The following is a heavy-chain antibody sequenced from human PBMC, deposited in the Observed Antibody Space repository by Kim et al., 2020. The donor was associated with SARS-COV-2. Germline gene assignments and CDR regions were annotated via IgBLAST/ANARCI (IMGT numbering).Heavy chain of an antibody. CDR2: ISAYNGNT. CDR1: GYTFTSYG. D-gene: IGHD2-15*01. Sequence: ASVKVSCKSSGYTFTSYGISWVRQAPGQGLEWMGWISAYNGNTNYAQKLQGRVTMTTDTSTSTAYMELRSLRSDDTAVYYCARLHGLGYYYYMDVWGKGTTVTVSS. V-gene: IGHV1-18*01. J-gene: IGHJ6*03. CDR3: ARLHGLGYYYYMDV.